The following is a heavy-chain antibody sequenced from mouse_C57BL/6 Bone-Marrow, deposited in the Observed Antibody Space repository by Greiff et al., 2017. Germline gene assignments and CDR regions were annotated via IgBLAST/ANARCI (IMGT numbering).Heavy chain of an antibody. CDR2: IWRGGST. D-gene: IGHD1-1*01. V-gene: IGHV2-5*01. CDR1: GFSLTSYG. J-gene: IGHJ1*03. CDR3: AKGNGKRDGYFDV. Sequence: VQRVESGPGLVQPSQSLSITCTVSGFSLTSYGVHWVRQSPGKGLEWLGVIWRGGSTDYNAAFMSRLSITKDNSKSQVFFKMNSLQADDTAIYYCAKGNGKRDGYFDVWGTGTTVTVSS.